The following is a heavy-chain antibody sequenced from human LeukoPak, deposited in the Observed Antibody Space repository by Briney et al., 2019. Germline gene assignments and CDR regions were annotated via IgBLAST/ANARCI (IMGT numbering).Heavy chain of an antibody. CDR2: MNANRVNT. Sequence: ASVKVSRKPSGYTFTSYYINWVRQGPEEGLEWVGWMNANRVNTGYAQKFQGRVTMTRNTSISTAYMELSSLKSEDKAMYYCARATGDSLYYYFDYWGQGTLVTVSS. D-gene: IGHD7-27*01. J-gene: IGHJ4*02. CDR3: ARATGDSLYYYFDY. CDR1: GYTFTSYY. V-gene: IGHV1-8*01.